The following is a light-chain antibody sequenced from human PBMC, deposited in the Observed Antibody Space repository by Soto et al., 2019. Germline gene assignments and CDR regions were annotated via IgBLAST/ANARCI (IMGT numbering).Light chain of an antibody. CDR3: SSYTSSSTLGYV. CDR2: EVS. V-gene: IGLV2-14*01. Sequence: ALTQPASVSGSPGQSITISCTGTSSDVGGYNYVSWYQQHPGKAPKLMIYEVSNRPSGVSNRFSGSTSGNTASLTISGLQAEDEADYYCSSYTSSSTLGYVFGTGTKVTVL. CDR1: SSDVGGYNY. J-gene: IGLJ1*01.